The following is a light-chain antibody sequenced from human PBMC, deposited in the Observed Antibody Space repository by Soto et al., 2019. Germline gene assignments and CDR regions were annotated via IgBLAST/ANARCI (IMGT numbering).Light chain of an antibody. CDR2: EGS. V-gene: IGLV2-23*01. J-gene: IGLJ7*01. CDR3: CSYVGSSPV. CDR1: SSDVGPYNL. Sequence: QSALTQPASVSGSPGQSITISCTGTSSDVGPYNLVSWYQQHPGKAPKLMIYEGSKRPSGVSNRFSGSKSGNTASLTISGLQAEDEADYYCCSYVGSSPVLGGGTLLTVL.